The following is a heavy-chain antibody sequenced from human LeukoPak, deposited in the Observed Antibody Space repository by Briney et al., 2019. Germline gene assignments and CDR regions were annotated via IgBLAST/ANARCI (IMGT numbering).Heavy chain of an antibody. D-gene: IGHD3-10*01. CDR3: AIRSHGSGSSFDY. J-gene: IGHJ4*02. Sequence: PGGSLRLSCLVSGFTFSSYAMHWVRQAPGKGLEWMTLISYDGSITDYADSVKGRFTISRDNSKNTLYLQMNSLRAEDTAVYYCAIRSHGSGSSFDYWGQGTLVTVSS. V-gene: IGHV3-30*14. CDR2: ISYDGSIT. CDR1: GFTFSSYA.